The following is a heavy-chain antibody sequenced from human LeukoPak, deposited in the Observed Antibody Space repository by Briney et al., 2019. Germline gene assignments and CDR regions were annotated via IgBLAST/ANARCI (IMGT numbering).Heavy chain of an antibody. CDR3: ARDLGKAGTY. CDR2: IYTGGNT. V-gene: IGHV3-66*01. Sequence: PGGFPRTSLAAPGFTRSNKQNSLGRQAPREGAEWVSVIYTGGNTYHADSVKGRFTISRDNSKNTLYLQMNSLRAEDTAVYYCARDLGKAGTYWGQGTLATVSS. D-gene: IGHD6-13*01. CDR1: GFTRSNKQ. J-gene: IGHJ4*02.